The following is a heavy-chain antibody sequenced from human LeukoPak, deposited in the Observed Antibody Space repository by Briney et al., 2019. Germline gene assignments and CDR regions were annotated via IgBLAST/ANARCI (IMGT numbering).Heavy chain of an antibody. CDR2: INDSGST. D-gene: IGHD2-2*01. CDR1: GGAFSNYF. J-gene: IGHJ4*02. Sequence: SETLSLTCAVSGGAFSNYFWTWIRQPPGKGLEWIAEINDSGSTNSNSSLRSRVAISLDTSKNQFSLRLTSVTAADTAVYYRARGQYCSTTTCNSARRYFDFWGQGTLVTVSS. V-gene: IGHV4-34*01. CDR3: ARGQYCSTTTCNSARRYFDF.